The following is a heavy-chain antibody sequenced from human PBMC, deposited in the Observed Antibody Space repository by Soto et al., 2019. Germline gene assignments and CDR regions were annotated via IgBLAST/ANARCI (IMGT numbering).Heavy chain of an antibody. Sequence: QAQLVQSGAEVKKPGASVKVSCKASGYTFTNYAVPWLRQAPGQGLEWMGWLNAGNGDTKYSTTFQDRVTISRDTSESIAYMELSSLRSEDTAVYYCARQGIPYNSGSGDYFYYYYTYMDVWGKGTTVTVSS. V-gene: IGHV1-3*01. J-gene: IGHJ6*03. D-gene: IGHD3-10*01. CDR1: GYTFTNYA. CDR2: LNAGNGDT. CDR3: ARQGIPYNSGSGDYFYYYYTYMDV.